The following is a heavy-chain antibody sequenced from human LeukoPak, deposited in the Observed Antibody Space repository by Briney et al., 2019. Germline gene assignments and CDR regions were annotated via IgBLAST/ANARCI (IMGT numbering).Heavy chain of an antibody. V-gene: IGHV3-23*01. Sequence: TGGSLRLSCAASGFTFSSYAMTWVRQAPGKGLERVSAISAGGGSTYYADSVKGRFTISRDNSKNTLYLQMNSLRAEDTAVYYCVAILVSGAIWQFDLWGCGTLVTVSS. CDR3: VAILVSGAIWQFDL. CDR1: GFTFSSYA. J-gene: IGHJ2*01. CDR2: ISAGGGST. D-gene: IGHD2-2*02.